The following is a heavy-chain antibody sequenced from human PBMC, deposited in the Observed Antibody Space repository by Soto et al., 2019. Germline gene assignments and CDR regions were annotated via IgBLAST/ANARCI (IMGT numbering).Heavy chain of an antibody. Sequence: ASVKLSCKASAGTFSSYAISWVRQAPGQGLEWMGGIIPIFGTANYAQKFQGRVTITADESTSTAYMELSSLRSEDTAVYYCATSRITIFGVVIEVGYYYGMDVWGQGTTVTVSS. CDR2: IIPIFGTA. CDR1: AGTFSSYA. D-gene: IGHD3-3*01. V-gene: IGHV1-69*13. J-gene: IGHJ6*02. CDR3: ATSRITIFGVVIEVGYYYGMDV.